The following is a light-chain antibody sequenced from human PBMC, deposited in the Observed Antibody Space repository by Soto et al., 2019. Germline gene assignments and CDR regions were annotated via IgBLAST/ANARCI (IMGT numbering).Light chain of an antibody. J-gene: IGKJ4*01. CDR1: QIIDNY. CDR3: QQSYNTVVT. V-gene: IGKV1-39*01. CDR2: GAS. Sequence: DIPMTQSPSSLSASVGDRVTITCRASQIIDNYLSWYQQKPGKVPKLLIYGASRLQSGVPSRFNGSGTGTDFTLTISSLQVEDFATYFCQQSYNTVVTFGGGTKVEIK.